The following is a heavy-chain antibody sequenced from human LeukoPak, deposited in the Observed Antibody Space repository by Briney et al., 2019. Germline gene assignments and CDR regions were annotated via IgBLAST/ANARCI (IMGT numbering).Heavy chain of an antibody. CDR3: ARAGQFDY. Sequence: GGSLRLSCAASGFTFSSYGMNWVRQAPGKGLEWVSYISNSGSIIYYADSAKGRFTISRDNAKNSLYLQMNSLRAEDTAVYYCARAGQFDYWGQGTLVTVSS. CDR1: GFTFSSYG. J-gene: IGHJ4*02. V-gene: IGHV3-48*03. CDR2: ISNSGSII.